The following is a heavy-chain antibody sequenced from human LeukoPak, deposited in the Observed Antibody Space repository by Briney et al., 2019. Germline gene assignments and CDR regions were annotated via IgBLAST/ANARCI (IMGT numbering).Heavy chain of an antibody. V-gene: IGHV1-2*06. CDR2: INPNSGGT. Sequence: ASVKVSCKASGYTFTGYYMHWVRQAPGQGLEWMGRINPNSGGTNYAQKFQGRVTMTRDTSISTAYMELSRLRSDDTAVYYCARRRGTATTWGDYWGQGNLVTVSS. CDR1: GYTFTGYY. D-gene: IGHD1-1*01. J-gene: IGHJ4*02. CDR3: ARRRGTATTWGDY.